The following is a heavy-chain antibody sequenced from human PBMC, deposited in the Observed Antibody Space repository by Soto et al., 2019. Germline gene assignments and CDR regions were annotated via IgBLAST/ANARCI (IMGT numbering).Heavy chain of an antibody. D-gene: IGHD1-26*01. CDR2: IYYSGST. Sequence: PSETLSLTCTVSGGSISSYYWGWIRQPPGRGLEWIGYIYYSGSTNYNPSLKSRVSISVDTSKNQFSLKLSSVTAADTAVYYCAKARSHDWELLPQYFDYWGKGTLVTVSS. J-gene: IGHJ4*02. CDR3: AKARSHDWELLPQYFDY. CDR1: GGSISSYY. V-gene: IGHV4-59*01.